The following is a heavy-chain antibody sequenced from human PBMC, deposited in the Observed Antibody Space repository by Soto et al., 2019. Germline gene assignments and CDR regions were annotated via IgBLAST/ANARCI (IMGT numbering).Heavy chain of an antibody. CDR1: GFTFSSYW. V-gene: IGHV3-74*01. D-gene: IGHD1-26*01. CDR2: INSDGSST. CDR3: ARVRELLGDFDY. Sequence: GGSLRLSCAASGFTFSSYWMHWVRQAPGKGLVWVSRINSDGSSTSYADSVKGRFTITRDNAKNTLYLQMNSLRAEDTAVYYCARVRELLGDFDYWGQGTLVTVSS. J-gene: IGHJ4*02.